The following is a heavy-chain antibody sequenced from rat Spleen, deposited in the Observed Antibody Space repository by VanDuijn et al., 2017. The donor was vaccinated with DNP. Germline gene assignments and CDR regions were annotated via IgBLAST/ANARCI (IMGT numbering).Heavy chain of an antibody. V-gene: IGHV5-58*01. CDR1: GFTFSSFW. CDR2: INTDGGST. D-gene: IGHD1-6*01. J-gene: IGHJ2*01. Sequence: EVQLVETGGGLVQPGRSLKLSCVASGFTFSSFWMYWIRQAPGKGLEWVASINTDGGSTYYPDSVKGRFTISRENAENTVYLQMNSLRSEDTATYYCAKDRVLRDWGQGVMVTVSS. CDR3: AKDRVLRD.